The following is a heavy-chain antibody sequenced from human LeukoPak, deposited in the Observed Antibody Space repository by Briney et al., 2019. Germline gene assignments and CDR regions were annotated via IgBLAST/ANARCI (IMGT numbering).Heavy chain of an antibody. V-gene: IGHV1-18*01. D-gene: IGHD5-18*01. Sequence: ASXXVSCKASGYTFTSYGISWVRQAHGQGLEWMGWISAYNGNTNYAQKLQGRVTMTTDTSTSTDYMEMRRLRDDDTAVYYCARDLGYSYGFRWFDPWGQGTLVTVSS. J-gene: IGHJ5*02. CDR1: GYTFTSYG. CDR3: ARDLGYSYGFRWFDP. CDR2: ISAYNGNT.